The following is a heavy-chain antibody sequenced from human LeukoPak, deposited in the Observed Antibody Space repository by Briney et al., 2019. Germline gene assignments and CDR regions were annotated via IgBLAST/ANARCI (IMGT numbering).Heavy chain of an antibody. CDR2: INPNSGGT. J-gene: IGHJ4*02. D-gene: IGHD4-23*01. CDR1: GYTFTGYY. Sequence: ASVKVSCKASGYTFTGYYMHWVRQAPGQGLEWMGWINPNSGGTNYAQKFQGRVTMTTDTSISRGYMELSSLRSDDTAVYYCVRYLCVIGGTCYFDYWGQGTLVTVSS. V-gene: IGHV1-2*02. CDR3: VRYLCVIGGTCYFDY.